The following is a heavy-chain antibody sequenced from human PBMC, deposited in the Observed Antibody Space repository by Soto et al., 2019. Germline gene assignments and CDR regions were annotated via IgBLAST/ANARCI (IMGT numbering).Heavy chain of an antibody. CDR2: ISYDGSNK. D-gene: IGHD6-13*01. J-gene: IGHJ6*02. V-gene: IGHV3-30-3*01. CDR1: GFTFSSYA. Sequence: GGSLRLSCAASGFTFSSYAMHWVRQAPGKGLEWVAVISYDGSNKYYADSVKGRFTISRDNSKNTLYLQMNSLRAEDTAVYYCARDLSPIAAAGTGDNYYYGMDVWGQGTTVTVSS. CDR3: ARDLSPIAAAGTGDNYYYGMDV.